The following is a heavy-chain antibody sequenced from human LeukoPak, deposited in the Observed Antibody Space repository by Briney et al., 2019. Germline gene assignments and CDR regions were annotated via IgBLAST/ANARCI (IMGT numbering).Heavy chain of an antibody. J-gene: IGHJ4*02. CDR1: GGSISSGDYY. CDR2: IYYSGST. V-gene: IGHV4-30-4*01. CDR3: ARTVDTAMVSDY. D-gene: IGHD5-18*01. Sequence: SETLSLTCTVSGGSISSGDYYWSWIRQPPGKGLEWIGYIYYSGSTYYNPSLKSRVTISVDTSKNQFSLKLSSVTAADTAVYYCARTVDTAMVSDYWGQGILVTVSS.